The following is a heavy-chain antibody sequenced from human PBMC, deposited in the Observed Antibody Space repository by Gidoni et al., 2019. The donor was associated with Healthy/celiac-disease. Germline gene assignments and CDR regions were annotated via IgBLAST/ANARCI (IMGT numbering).Heavy chain of an antibody. J-gene: IGHJ6*03. Sequence: QVQLQQWGAGLLKPSETLSLTCAVYGGSFSGYYWSWIRQPPGKGLEWIGEINHRGSTNYNPSLKSRVTISVDTSKNQFSLKLSSVTAADTAVYYCARGSGIAARRDDYYYYMDVWGKGTTVTVSS. V-gene: IGHV4-34*01. CDR2: INHRGST. CDR3: ARGSGIAARRDDYYYYMDV. D-gene: IGHD6-6*01. CDR1: GGSFSGYY.